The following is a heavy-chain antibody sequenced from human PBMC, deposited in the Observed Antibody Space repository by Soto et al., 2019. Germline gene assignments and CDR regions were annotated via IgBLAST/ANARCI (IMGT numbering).Heavy chain of an antibody. D-gene: IGHD5-18*01. V-gene: IGHV5-10-1*01. CDR1: GYSCTSYV. Sequence: PXESLKVTCQGYGYSCTSYVISLVRQMPGKGLEWMGRIDPSDSYTNYSPSFQGHVTISADKSISTAYLQWSSLKASDTAMYYCERDSNYGMDVWGQGTTVTVSS. J-gene: IGHJ6*02. CDR2: IDPSDSYT. CDR3: ERDSNYGMDV.